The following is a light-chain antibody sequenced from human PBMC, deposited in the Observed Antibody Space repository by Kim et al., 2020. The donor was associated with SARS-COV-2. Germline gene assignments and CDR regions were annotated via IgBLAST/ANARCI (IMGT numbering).Light chain of an antibody. J-gene: IGKJ1*01. CDR2: WAS. V-gene: IGKV4-1*01. CDR1: QSLLFSSNNKNY. Sequence: DIVMTQSPDSLAVSLGERATINCKSGQSLLFSSNNKNYLAWYQHKPGQPPKLLMYWASTRESGVPERFSGSGSGTDFTLTITSLQAEDVAVYYCEKYYRAPRTFGQGTKVDIK. CDR3: EKYYRAPRT.